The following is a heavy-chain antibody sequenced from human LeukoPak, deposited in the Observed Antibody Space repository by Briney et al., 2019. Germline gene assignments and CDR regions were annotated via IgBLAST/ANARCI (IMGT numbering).Heavy chain of an antibody. CDR3: ARYVVYGSGKYYVDY. CDR2: INYSGST. D-gene: IGHD3-10*01. CDR1: GGSVSSTTYY. V-gene: IGHV4-39*01. Sequence: KPSETLSLTCTVSGGSVSSTTYYWSWIRQPPGKGLEWIASINYSGSTYYNPSLKSRVTISVDTSENQFSLKLSSVTAADTAVYYCARYVVYGSGKYYVDYWGQGTLVTVSS. J-gene: IGHJ4*02.